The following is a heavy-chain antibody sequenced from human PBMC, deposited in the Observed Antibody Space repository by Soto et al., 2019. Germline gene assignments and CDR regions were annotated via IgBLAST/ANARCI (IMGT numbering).Heavy chain of an antibody. CDR1: VYSFTSYW. Sequence: GESLKISCKGSVYSFTSYWISWVRQMPGKGLEWMGRIDPSDSYTNYSPSFQGHVTISADKSISTAYLQWSSLKASDTAMYYCARRYSYGLNFDYWGQGTLVTVSS. V-gene: IGHV5-10-1*01. CDR2: IDPSDSYT. J-gene: IGHJ4*02. D-gene: IGHD5-18*01. CDR3: ARRYSYGLNFDY.